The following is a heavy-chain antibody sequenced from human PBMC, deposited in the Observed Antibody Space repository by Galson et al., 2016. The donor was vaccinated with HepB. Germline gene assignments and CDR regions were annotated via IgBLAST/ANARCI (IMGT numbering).Heavy chain of an antibody. CDR3: ARELEKRVSTYESFDS. J-gene: IGHJ4*02. Sequence: SLRLSCAASGLNFSPYGMHWVRQAPGKGLEWVAGISHDGSNTYHADSVKGRFTISRDNAKQTLFLQMNSLRAEDTAVYYCARELEKRVSTYESFDSWGQGTLVTVSS. CDR1: GLNFSPYG. D-gene: IGHD3-16*01. CDR2: ISHDGSNT. V-gene: IGHV3-30*04.